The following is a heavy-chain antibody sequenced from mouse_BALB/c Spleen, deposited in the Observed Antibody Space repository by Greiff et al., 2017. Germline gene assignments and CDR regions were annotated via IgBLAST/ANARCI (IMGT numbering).Heavy chain of an antibody. CDR1: GFTFSSYT. CDR2: ISSGGSYT. V-gene: IGHV5-6-4*01. D-gene: IGHD2-1*01. CDR3: TRGSTTIFDY. Sequence: EVMLVESGGGLVKPGGSLKLSCAASGFTFSSYTMSWVRQTPEKRLEWVATISSGGSYTYYPDSVKGRFTISRDNAKNTLYLQMSSLKSEDTAMYYCTRGSTTIFDYWGQGTTLTVSS. J-gene: IGHJ2*01.